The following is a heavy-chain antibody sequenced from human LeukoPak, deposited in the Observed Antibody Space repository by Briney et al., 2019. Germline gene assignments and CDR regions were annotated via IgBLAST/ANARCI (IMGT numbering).Heavy chain of an antibody. CDR2: ISGSGGST. J-gene: IGHJ4*02. CDR3: AKDRYYYDSSCSWDY. Sequence: PGGSLRLSCAASGFTFSSYAMSWVRQAPGKGLEWVSAISGSGGSTYYADSVKGRFTISRDNSKNTLYLQMNSLRADDTAVYYCAKDRYYYDSSCSWDYWGQGTLVTVSS. CDR1: GFTFSSYA. V-gene: IGHV3-23*01. D-gene: IGHD3-22*01.